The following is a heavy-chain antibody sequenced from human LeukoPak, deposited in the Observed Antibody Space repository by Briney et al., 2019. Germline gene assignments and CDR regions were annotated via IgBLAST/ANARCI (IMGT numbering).Heavy chain of an antibody. CDR3: AREEGFGPSNWFDP. CDR1: GFTFSSYS. Sequence: GGSLRLSCAASGFTFSSYSMNWVRQAPGKGLEWVSSISSSSSYIYYADSVKGRFTISRDNAKNSLYLQMNSPRAEDTAVYYCAREEGFGPSNWFDPWGQGTLVTVSS. V-gene: IGHV3-21*01. J-gene: IGHJ5*02. CDR2: ISSSSSYI. D-gene: IGHD3-10*01.